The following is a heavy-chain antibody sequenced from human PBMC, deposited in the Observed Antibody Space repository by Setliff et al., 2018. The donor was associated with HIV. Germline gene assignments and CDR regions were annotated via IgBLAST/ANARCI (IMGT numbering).Heavy chain of an antibody. V-gene: IGHV4-59*01. CDR2: IYYSGGT. Sequence: SETLSLTCTVSGGSISAYYWSWIRQPPGKGLEWIGYIYYSGGTTYNPSLKSRVTISVGASKSQFSLNLTSVTVADTAMYFCARVLEYASGSSRAFDVWGQGTMVTVSS. D-gene: IGHD3-10*01. CDR1: GGSISAYY. J-gene: IGHJ3*01. CDR3: ARVLEYASGSSRAFDV.